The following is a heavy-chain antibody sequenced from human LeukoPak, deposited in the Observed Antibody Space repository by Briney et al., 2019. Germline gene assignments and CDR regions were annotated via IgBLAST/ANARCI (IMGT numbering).Heavy chain of an antibody. V-gene: IGHV3-33*01. CDR3: ARTYYYDSSGYLDY. CDR1: GFTFSSYG. D-gene: IGHD3-22*01. Sequence: GGSLRLSCAASGFTFSSYGMHWVRQAPGKGLEWGAVIWYDGSNKYYADSVKGRFTISRDNSKNTLYLQMNSLRAEDTAVYYCARTYYYDSSGYLDYWGQGTLVTVSS. CDR2: IWYDGSNK. J-gene: IGHJ4*02.